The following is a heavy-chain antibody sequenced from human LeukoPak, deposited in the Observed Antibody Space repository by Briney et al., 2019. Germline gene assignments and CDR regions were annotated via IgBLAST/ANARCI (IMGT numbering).Heavy chain of an antibody. Sequence: PGGSLRLSCAASGFTVSSNEMSWVRQAPGKGLEWVSSISGGSTYYADSRKGRFTISRDNSKNTLHLQMNSLRAEDTAVYYCARGRGIVVVPAANPYYMDVWGKGTTVTISS. CDR3: ARGRGIVVVPAANPYYMDV. D-gene: IGHD2-2*01. CDR2: ISGGST. J-gene: IGHJ6*03. V-gene: IGHV3-38-3*01. CDR1: GFTVSSNE.